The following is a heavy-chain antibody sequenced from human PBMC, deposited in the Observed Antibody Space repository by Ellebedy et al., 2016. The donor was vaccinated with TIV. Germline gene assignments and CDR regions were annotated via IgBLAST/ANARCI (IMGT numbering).Heavy chain of an antibody. V-gene: IGHV4-30-4*01. J-gene: IGHJ6*02. CDR1: GGSINNFDYY. Sequence: MPSETLSLTCTVSGGSINNFDYYWSWIRQPPGKGLEWLGYFSHSGIPYYNPSLESRLIISIDTSKHQFSLRLRYVTAADTAVYYCARGATMMGGMDVWGQGTTVTVSS. CDR3: ARGATMMGGMDV. D-gene: IGHD3-22*01. CDR2: FSHSGIP.